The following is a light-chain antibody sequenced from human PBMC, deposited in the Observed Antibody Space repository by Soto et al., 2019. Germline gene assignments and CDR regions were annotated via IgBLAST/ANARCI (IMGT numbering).Light chain of an antibody. CDR2: DAS. Sequence: EIVLTQSPGTLSLSPGERATLSCRASQSVSSNFLAWYQQKPGQAPRLLIYDASNRATGTPDRFSGSGSGSDFTLTISRLEPEDFAVYYCQQYGSSLRTFGQGTKVDIK. CDR1: QSVSSNF. J-gene: IGKJ1*01. CDR3: QQYGSSLRT. V-gene: IGKV3-20*01.